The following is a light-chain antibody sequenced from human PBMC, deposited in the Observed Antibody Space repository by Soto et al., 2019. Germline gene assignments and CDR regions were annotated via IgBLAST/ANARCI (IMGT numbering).Light chain of an antibody. CDR1: QRVSNTY. Sequence: DIVLTQSPGTLSLSPEERSTLSCSSSQRVSNTYLAWYQQKPGQAPRLLIYDASNRATGIPARFSGSGSGTDFTLTISSLEPEDFAVYYCQQRSNWPRTFGQGTKVDIK. CDR2: DAS. J-gene: IGKJ1*01. CDR3: QQRSNWPRT. V-gene: IGKV3-11*01.